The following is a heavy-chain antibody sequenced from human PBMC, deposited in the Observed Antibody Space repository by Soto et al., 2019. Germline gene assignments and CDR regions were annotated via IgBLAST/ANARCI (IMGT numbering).Heavy chain of an antibody. CDR3: ARGGISSSEGLDY. D-gene: IGHD6-13*01. V-gene: IGHV1-18*01. CDR2: ISPYNGDT. CDR1: GYTFTNHG. Sequence: ASVKVSCKASGYTFTNHGISWVRQAPGEGLEWMGWISPYNGDTNNAQKFQGRVTMTTDTPTNTGFMELARLTSDDTAVYYCARGGISSSEGLDYWGQGTLVTVSS. J-gene: IGHJ4*02.